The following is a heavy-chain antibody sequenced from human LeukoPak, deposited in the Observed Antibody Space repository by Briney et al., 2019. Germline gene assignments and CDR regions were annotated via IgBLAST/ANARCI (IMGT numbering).Heavy chain of an antibody. J-gene: IGHJ4*02. Sequence: GGSLRLSCAASGFVFSDYHKSWLRQSPGKGLEWLSYISPGGGMTYFADSVKERFTISRDNARTSLSLQMNSLSAEDTAVYYCAGGRDIAVAGPGGYFDYWGQGTLVTVSS. CDR1: GFVFSDYH. CDR2: ISPGGGMT. CDR3: AGGRDIAVAGPGGYFDY. D-gene: IGHD6-19*01. V-gene: IGHV3-11*01.